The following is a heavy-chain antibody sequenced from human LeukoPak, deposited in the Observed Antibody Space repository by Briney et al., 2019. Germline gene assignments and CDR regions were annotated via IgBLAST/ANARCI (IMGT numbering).Heavy chain of an antibody. J-gene: IGHJ2*01. CDR2: INHSGST. CDR3: ARGGAAAGTSDPFDL. V-gene: IGHV4-34*01. Sequence: GSLRLSCVASGFTFSTYAMSWVRQPPGKGLEWIGEINHSGSTNYNPSLKSRVTISVDTSKNQFSLKLSSVTAADTAVYYCARGGAAAGTSDPFDLWGRGTLVTVSS. D-gene: IGHD6-13*01. CDR1: GFTFSTYA.